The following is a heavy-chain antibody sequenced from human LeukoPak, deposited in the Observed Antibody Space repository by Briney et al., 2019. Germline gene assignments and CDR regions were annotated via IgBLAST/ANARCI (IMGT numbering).Heavy chain of an antibody. V-gene: IGHV4-34*01. D-gene: IGHD3-22*01. CDR1: GLTFSSYA. CDR3: ARATTYYYDSSGYYDY. Sequence: GSLRLSCAASGLTFSSYAMSWIRQPPGKGLEWIGEINHSGSTNYNPSLKSRVTISVDTSKNQFSLKLSSVTAADTAVYYCARATTYYYDSSGYYDYWGQGTLVTVSS. CDR2: INHSGST. J-gene: IGHJ4*02.